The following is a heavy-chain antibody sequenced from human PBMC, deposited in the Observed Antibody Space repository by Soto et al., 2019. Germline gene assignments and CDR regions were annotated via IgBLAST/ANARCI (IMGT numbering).Heavy chain of an antibody. CDR3: TKGSEVARQELDY. V-gene: IGHV3-30*18. D-gene: IGHD3-3*01. CDR2: ISADGSDK. J-gene: IGHJ4*02. CDR1: GFTFSNFG. Sequence: PGGSLRLSCAASGFTFSNFGMHWVLQAPGKGLEWVAAISADGSDKYFSDSVKGRFTISRDNSKNTLFLQMNSLRVEDTAVYYCTKGSEVARQELDYWGQGTLVTVSS.